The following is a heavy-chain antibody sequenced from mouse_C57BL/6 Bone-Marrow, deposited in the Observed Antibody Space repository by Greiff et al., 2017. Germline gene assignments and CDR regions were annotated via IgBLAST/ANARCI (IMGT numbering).Heavy chain of an antibody. CDR3: ARPPLYDYDEYWYFDV. CDR1: GFTFSDYG. CDR2: ISSGSSTI. D-gene: IGHD2-4*01. V-gene: IGHV5-17*01. Sequence: VQLKESGGGLVKPGGSLKLSCAASGFTFSDYGMHWVRQAPEKGLEWVAYISSGSSTIYYADTVKGRFTISRDNAKNTLFLQMTSLRSEDTAMYYCARPPLYDYDEYWYFDVWGTGTTVTVSS. J-gene: IGHJ1*03.